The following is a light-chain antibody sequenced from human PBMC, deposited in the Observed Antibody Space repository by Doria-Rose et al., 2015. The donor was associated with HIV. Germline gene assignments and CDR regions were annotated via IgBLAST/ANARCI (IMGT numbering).Light chain of an antibody. V-gene: IGKV3-20*01. J-gene: IGKJ1*01. CDR2: DGS. CDR1: QRFSSTY. CDR3: HQYGTSWT. Sequence: EIVLTQSPGTLSLSPGERATLSCRASQRFSSTYLAWYQQKPGQAPSLLIYDGSTRATGIPDRFSASWSGTDFTLTINRLEPEDFALYYCHQYGTSWTFGQGTKVEI.